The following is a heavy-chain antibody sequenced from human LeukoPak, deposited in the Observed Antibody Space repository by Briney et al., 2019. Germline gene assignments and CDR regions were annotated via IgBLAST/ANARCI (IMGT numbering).Heavy chain of an antibody. CDR1: GFTFSTFS. J-gene: IGHJ4*02. Sequence: GGSLILSCAASGFTFSTFSMNWVRQAPGEGLEWVSYISSSSSTIYYADSVKGRFTISRDNAKNSLYLQMNSLRAEDTAVYYCASDSSSRGYWGQGTLVTVSS. V-gene: IGHV3-48*01. CDR3: ASDSSSRGY. D-gene: IGHD6-6*01. CDR2: ISSSSSTI.